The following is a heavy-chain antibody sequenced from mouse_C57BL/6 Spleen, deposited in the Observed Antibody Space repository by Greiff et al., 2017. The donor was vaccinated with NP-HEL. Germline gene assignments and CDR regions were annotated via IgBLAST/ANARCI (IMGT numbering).Heavy chain of an antibody. CDR2: IDPSDSYT. CDR3: APIYGGWKGYFDY. CDR1: GYTFTSYW. D-gene: IGHD1-1*02. V-gene: IGHV1-59*01. J-gene: IGHJ2*01. Sequence: VQLQQPGAELVRPGTSVKLSCKASGYTFTSYWMPWVKQRPGQGLEWIGVIDPSDSYTYYNQKFKGKATLTVDTTSSTAYMQLSSLTSGDLAVEDCAPIYGGWKGYFDYWGQGTTLTVSS.